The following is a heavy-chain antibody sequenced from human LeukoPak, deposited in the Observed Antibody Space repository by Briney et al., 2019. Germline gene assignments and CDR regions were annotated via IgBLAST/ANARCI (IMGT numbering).Heavy chain of an antibody. J-gene: IGHJ4*02. Sequence: GGSLRLSCVASGFTFDDYAMHWVRQTPGKGLEWVSYISSSGSIIYFADSVKGRFTISRDNAKNSLYLQMNSLRAEDTAVYYCARWSSTDYWGQGTLVTVSS. CDR3: ARWSSTDY. CDR1: GFTFDDYA. CDR2: ISSSGSII. D-gene: IGHD1-1*01. V-gene: IGHV3-11*04.